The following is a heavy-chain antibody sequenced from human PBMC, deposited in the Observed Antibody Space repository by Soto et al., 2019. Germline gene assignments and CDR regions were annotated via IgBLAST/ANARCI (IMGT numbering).Heavy chain of an antibody. CDR1: GFIFQNFG. CDR3: AKSWNLDFSATWYAPDY. Sequence: PRLSCEASGFIFQNFGMHWVRQAPGKGLEWLGVVSSDGGRRYYADSVRGRLNISRDNPKNTLHLQLDRLSADDTAVYYWAKSWNLDFSATWYAPDYWGQGTLVTVSS. CDR2: VSSDGGRR. J-gene: IGHJ4*02. D-gene: IGHD6-13*01. V-gene: IGHV3-30*18.